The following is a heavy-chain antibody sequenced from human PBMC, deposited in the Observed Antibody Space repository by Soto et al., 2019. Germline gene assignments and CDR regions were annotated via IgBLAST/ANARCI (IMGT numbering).Heavy chain of an antibody. D-gene: IGHD6-13*01. CDR3: AREAAGHYYYYGMDV. CDR1: GYIFTSYW. Sequence: AESLKISCKGSGYIFTSYWISWVRQMPGKGLEWMGRIDPSDSYTNYSPSFQGHVTISADKSISTAYLQWSSLKASDTAMYYCAREAAGHYYYYGMDVWGQGTTVTVSS. V-gene: IGHV5-10-1*01. J-gene: IGHJ6*02. CDR2: IDPSDSYT.